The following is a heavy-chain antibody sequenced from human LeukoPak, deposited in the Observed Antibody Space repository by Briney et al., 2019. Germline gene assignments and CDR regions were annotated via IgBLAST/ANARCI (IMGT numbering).Heavy chain of an antibody. CDR2: IYHSGST. CDR1: GYSISSGYY. J-gene: IGHJ4*02. CDR3: ARLITSRRRMGY. Sequence: SETLSLTCGVSGYSISSGYYWGWIRQPPGKGLEWIGSIYHSGSTYYNPSLKSRVTISVDTSKNQFSLKVSSVTAADTAVYYCARLITSRRRMGYWGQGALVTVSS. D-gene: IGHD6-6*01. V-gene: IGHV4-38-2*01.